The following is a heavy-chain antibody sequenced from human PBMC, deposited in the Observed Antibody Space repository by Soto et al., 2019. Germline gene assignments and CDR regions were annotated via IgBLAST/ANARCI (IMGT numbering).Heavy chain of an antibody. D-gene: IGHD1-1*01. CDR1: GGTFSSYT. J-gene: IGHJ4*02. V-gene: IGHV1-69*02. Sequence: SVKGSCKASGGTFSSYTISWGRQAPGQGLEWMGRIIPILGIANYAQKFQGRVTITADKSTSTAYMELSSLRSEDTAVYYCVRPDIGLGIDYWGLGTLVTVSS. CDR2: IIPILGIA. CDR3: VRPDIGLGIDY.